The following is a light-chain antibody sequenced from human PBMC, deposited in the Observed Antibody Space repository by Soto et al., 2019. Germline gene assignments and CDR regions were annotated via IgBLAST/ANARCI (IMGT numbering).Light chain of an antibody. CDR3: QQYYTYPHT. V-gene: IGKV1-16*01. CDR1: QDIRIY. J-gene: IGKJ2*01. Sequence: DIQLTQSPSSLSASVGDRVTITCRASQDIRIYLAWFQQKPGEAPKSLIYGASSLQSGVPPMFSGSGSGTDFTLTITSLRPEDFATYYCQQYYTYPHTFGQGTQLEIK. CDR2: GAS.